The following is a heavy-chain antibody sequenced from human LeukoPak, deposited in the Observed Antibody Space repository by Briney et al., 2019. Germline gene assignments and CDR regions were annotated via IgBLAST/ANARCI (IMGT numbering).Heavy chain of an antibody. CDR3: AKDSYRYYGSGTYYFDY. CDR1: GFTFSSYA. D-gene: IGHD3-10*01. J-gene: IGHJ4*02. Sequence: GGSLRLSCAASGFTFSSYAMSWVRQAPGKGLEWVSAISAGSEATYYADSVKGRFAISRDNSWNTLFLQMNSLRADDTAVYYCAKDSYRYYGSGTYYFDYWGQGALVPVSS. CDR2: ISAGSEAT. V-gene: IGHV3-23*01.